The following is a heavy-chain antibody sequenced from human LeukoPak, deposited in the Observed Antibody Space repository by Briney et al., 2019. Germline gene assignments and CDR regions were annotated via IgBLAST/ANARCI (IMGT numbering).Heavy chain of an antibody. J-gene: IGHJ5*02. V-gene: IGHV4-34*01. CDR3: ARDTYYYDSSGYYYHDWFDP. Sequence: SETLSLTCAVYGGSFSGYYWSWIRQPPGKGLEWIGEINHSGSTNYNPSLKSRVTISVDTSKNQFSLKLSSVTAADTAVYYCARDTYYYDSSGYYYHDWFDPWGQGTLVTVSS. D-gene: IGHD3-22*01. CDR2: INHSGST. CDR1: GGSFSGYY.